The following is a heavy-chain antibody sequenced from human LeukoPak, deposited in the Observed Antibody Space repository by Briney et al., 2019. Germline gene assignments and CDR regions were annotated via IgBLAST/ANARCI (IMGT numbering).Heavy chain of an antibody. CDR1: GGSISSGSYY. CDR3: ARNYDSSDYRYNWFDP. Sequence: SETLSLTCTVSGGSISSGSYYWSWIRQPAGKGLEWIGRIYTSGSTNYNPSLKSRVTISVDTSKNQFSLKLSSVTAADTAVYYCARNYDSSDYRYNWFDPWGQGTLVTVSS. J-gene: IGHJ5*02. D-gene: IGHD3-22*01. CDR2: IYTSGST. V-gene: IGHV4-61*02.